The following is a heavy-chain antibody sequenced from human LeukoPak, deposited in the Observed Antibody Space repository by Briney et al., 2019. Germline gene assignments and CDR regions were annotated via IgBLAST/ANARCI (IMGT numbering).Heavy chain of an antibody. CDR3: ARARGSYRDDAFDI. CDR1: GYSISSGYY. CDR2: IYHSGST. D-gene: IGHD1-26*01. J-gene: IGHJ3*02. Sequence: PSETLSLTCAVSGYSISSGYYWGWIWQPPGKGLEWIGSIYHSGSTYYNPSLKSRVTISVDTSKNQFSLKLSSVTAADTAVYYCARARGSYRDDAFDIWGQGTMVTVSS. V-gene: IGHV4-38-2*01.